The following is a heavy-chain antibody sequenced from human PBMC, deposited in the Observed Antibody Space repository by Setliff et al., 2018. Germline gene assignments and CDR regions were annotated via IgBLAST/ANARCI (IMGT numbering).Heavy chain of an antibody. Sequence: SETLSLTCAVSGGSISSGLYYWTWIRQPAGRGLEWIGSLYTSGITNYNPSLKNRFTISKDTSNNQFSLSLSSMTAADTAAYYCARGAKDGLMDVWGQGTTVTVSS. CDR3: ARGAKDGLMDV. J-gene: IGHJ6*02. V-gene: IGHV4-61*02. CDR2: LYTSGIT. D-gene: IGHD1-26*01. CDR1: GGSISSGLYY.